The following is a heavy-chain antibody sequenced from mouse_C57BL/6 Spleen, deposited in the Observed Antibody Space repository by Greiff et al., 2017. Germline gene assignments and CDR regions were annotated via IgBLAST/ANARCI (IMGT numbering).Heavy chain of an antibody. CDR3: APLTGDYAMDY. Sequence: QVQLQQPGAELVKPGASVKVSCKASGYTFTGYWMHWVKQRPGQGLEWIGRIHPSVSDTNYNQKFKGKATLTVDKSSSTAYMQLSSLTSEDSAVYYCAPLTGDYAMDYWGQGTSVTVSS. CDR2: IHPSVSDT. CDR1: GYTFTGYW. V-gene: IGHV1-74*01. J-gene: IGHJ4*01. D-gene: IGHD4-1*01.